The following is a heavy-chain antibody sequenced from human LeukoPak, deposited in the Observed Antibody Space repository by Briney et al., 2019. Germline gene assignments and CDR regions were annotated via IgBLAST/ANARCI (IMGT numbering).Heavy chain of an antibody. CDR2: IYSDGST. Sequence: GGSLRLSCAASGFTASSNYMSWVSQAPGKGLEWVSIIYSDGSTYYADSVKGRFTISRDNSKNTLYLQMNSLRAEDTAVYYCARVTFNYFGSGDAFDIWGQGTMVTVSS. D-gene: IGHD3-10*01. CDR3: ARVTFNYFGSGDAFDI. CDR1: GFTASSNY. J-gene: IGHJ3*02. V-gene: IGHV3-66*01.